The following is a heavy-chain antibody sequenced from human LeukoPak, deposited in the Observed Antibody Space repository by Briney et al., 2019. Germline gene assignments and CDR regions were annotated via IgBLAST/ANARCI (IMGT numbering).Heavy chain of an antibody. D-gene: IGHD6-13*01. CDR1: GYTFTGYY. CDR3: ARSYSSSWYYAFDI. J-gene: IGHJ3*02. V-gene: IGHV1-2*02. CDR2: INPNSGGT. Sequence: GASEKVSCKASGYTFTGYYMHWVRQAPGQGLEWMGWINPNSGGTNYAQKFQGRVTMTRDTSISTAYMELSRLRSDDTAVYYCARSYSSSWYYAFDIWGQGTMVTVSS.